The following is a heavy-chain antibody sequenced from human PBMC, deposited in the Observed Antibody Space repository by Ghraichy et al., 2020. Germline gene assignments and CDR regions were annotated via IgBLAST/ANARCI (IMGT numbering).Heavy chain of an antibody. CDR1: GFTFSSYA. V-gene: IGHV3-23*01. J-gene: IGHJ4*02. D-gene: IGHD6-19*01. CDR2: ISGSGGST. Sequence: GGSLRLSCAASGFTFSSYAMSWVRQAPGKGLEWVSAISGSGGSTYYADSVKGRFTISRDNSKNTLYLQMNSLRAEDTAVYYCAKDRWYSSGWYGPARGRYFDYWGQGTLVTVSS. CDR3: AKDRWYSSGWYGPARGRYFDY.